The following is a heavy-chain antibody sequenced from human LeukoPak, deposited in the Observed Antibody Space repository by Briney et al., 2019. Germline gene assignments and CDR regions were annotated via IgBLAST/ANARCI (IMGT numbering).Heavy chain of an antibody. CDR3: ARCMVRGVMDMDEFDY. CDR2: IKQDGSEK. D-gene: IGHD3-10*01. CDR1: GFTLSSCW. J-gene: IGHJ4*02. V-gene: IGHV3-7*01. Sequence: GGSLRLSCGASGFTLSSCWMSWVRQAPGKGLEWVANIKQDGSEKYYVDSVKGRFTISRDNAKNSLYLQMNSLRAEDTAVYYCARCMVRGVMDMDEFDYWGQGTLVTVSS.